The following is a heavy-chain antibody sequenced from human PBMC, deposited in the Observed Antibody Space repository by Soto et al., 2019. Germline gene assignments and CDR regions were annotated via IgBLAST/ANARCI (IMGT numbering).Heavy chain of an antibody. J-gene: IGHJ4*02. CDR1: GGSISSGDYY. Sequence: SETLSLTCTVSGGSISSGDYYWSWIRQPPGKGLEWIGYIYYSGSTYYNPSLKSRVTISVDTSKNQFSLKLSSVTAADTAVYYCARGNTHYDFWSGPVWGQGTLVTVSS. CDR2: IYYSGST. CDR3: ARGNTHYDFWSGPV. V-gene: IGHV4-30-4*01. D-gene: IGHD3-3*01.